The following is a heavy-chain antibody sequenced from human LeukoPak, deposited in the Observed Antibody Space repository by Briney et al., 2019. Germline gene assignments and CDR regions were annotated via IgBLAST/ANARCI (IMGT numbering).Heavy chain of an antibody. V-gene: IGHV1-69*05. J-gene: IGHJ4*02. CDR2: IIPIIGTA. D-gene: IGHD3-22*01. Sequence: SVKVSCKASGGTFSSYAISWVRQAPGQGLEWMGRIIPIIGTANYAQKFQGRVTITTDESTSTAYMELSSLRSEDTAVYYCASCSYDSSGYYYLSYFDYWGQGTLVTVSS. CDR3: ASCSYDSSGYYYLSYFDY. CDR1: GGTFSSYA.